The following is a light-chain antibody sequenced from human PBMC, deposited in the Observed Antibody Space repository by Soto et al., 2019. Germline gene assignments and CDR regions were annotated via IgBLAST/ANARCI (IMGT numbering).Light chain of an antibody. CDR2: AAS. CDR1: QDIVAY. CDR3: HQRQSWPRT. Sequence: DIQVTQSPSSVSASVGDRVTSSCRASQDIVAYLAWYQHKPGRAPELLIRAASTLQSGVPSRFSGSGSGTDFTLTISDVQPEDFALYYCHQRQSWPRTFGQGTKVDI. V-gene: IGKV1-9*01. J-gene: IGKJ1*01.